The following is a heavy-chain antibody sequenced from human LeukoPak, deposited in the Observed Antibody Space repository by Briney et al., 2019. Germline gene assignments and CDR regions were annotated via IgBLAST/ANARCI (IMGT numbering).Heavy chain of an antibody. CDR3: ARTLSRWDPFDY. J-gene: IGHJ4*02. D-gene: IGHD1-26*01. CDR1: GGSFSGYY. CDR2: INHSGRT. V-gene: IGHV4-34*01. Sequence: SETLSLTCAVYGGSFSGYYWSWIRQPPGKGLEWIGEINHSGRTNYNSSLKSRVTISVDTSKNQISLKLSSVTAADTAVYYCARTLSRWDPFDYWGQGTLVTVSS.